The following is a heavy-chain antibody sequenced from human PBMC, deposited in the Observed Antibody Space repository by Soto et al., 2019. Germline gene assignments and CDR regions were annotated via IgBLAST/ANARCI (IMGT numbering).Heavy chain of an antibody. D-gene: IGHD3-10*01. CDR3: ARARMVRGVIYYYGMDV. CDR1: GGSISSGGNY. J-gene: IGHJ6*02. V-gene: IGHV4-31*03. Sequence: QVQLQESGPGLVKSSQTLSLTCTVSGGSISSGGNYWSWIRQHPGKGLGWIGYIYHSGSTYYNPSLTSRVTISVDTSKNQFSLKLNSVTAADTAVYYCARARMVRGVIYYYGMDVWGQGTTVTVSS. CDR2: IYHSGST.